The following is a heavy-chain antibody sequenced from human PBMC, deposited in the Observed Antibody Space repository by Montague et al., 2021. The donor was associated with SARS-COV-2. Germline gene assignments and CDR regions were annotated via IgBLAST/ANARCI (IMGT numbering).Heavy chain of an antibody. CDR3: ARETMTADAFDI. CDR2: FYSVGST. V-gene: IGHV4-59*12. CDR1: GASIGSSD. D-gene: IGHD1-14*01. Sequence: SETLSLTCTVSGASIGSSDWGWIRQPPGKGLEWIGYFYSVGSTNSNPSLKSRATISRDTSKNQFSLKVRSVTAADTAVYYCARETMTADAFDIWGQGTMVTVSS. J-gene: IGHJ3*02.